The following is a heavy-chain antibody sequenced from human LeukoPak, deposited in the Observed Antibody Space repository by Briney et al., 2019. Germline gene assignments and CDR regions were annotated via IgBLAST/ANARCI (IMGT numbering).Heavy chain of an antibody. V-gene: IGHV3-11*01. Sequence: GGSLRLSCVASGFTFSDYYMSWIRQAPGKGLEWVSYISSSGSTIYYADSVKGRFTISRDNAKNSLYLQMYSLRAEDTAVYYCARDHEYTSSWWDYWGQGTLVTVSS. CDR1: GFTFSDYY. D-gene: IGHD6-13*01. CDR3: ARDHEYTSSWWDY. CDR2: ISSSGSTI. J-gene: IGHJ4*02.